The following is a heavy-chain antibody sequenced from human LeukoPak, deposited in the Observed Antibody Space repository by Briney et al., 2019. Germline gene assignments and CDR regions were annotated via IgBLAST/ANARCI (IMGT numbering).Heavy chain of an antibody. J-gene: IGHJ5*02. V-gene: IGHV4-59*01. D-gene: IGHD3-22*01. CDR2: IYYSGST. CDR1: GRSISSYY. Sequence: SETLSLTCTVSGRSISSYYWSWIRQPPRKGLEWVGYIYYSGSTNYNPSLKSRVTISVDTSKNQFSLKLSSVTAADTAVYYCARDSENYYDSSGFPILDPWGQGTLVTVSS. CDR3: ARDSENYYDSSGFPILDP.